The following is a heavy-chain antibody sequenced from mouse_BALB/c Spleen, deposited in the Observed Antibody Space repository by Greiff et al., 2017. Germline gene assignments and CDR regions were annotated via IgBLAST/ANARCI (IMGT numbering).Heavy chain of an antibody. J-gene: IGHJ2*01. CDR2: IDPANGNT. CDR3: AKGDYYFDY. CDR1: GFNIKDTY. Sequence: EVQVVESGAELVKPGASVKLSCTASGFNIKDTYMHWVKQRPEQGLEWIGRIDPANGNTKYDPKFQGKATITADTSSNTAYLQLSSLTSEDTAVYYCAKGDYYFDYWGQGTTLTVSS. V-gene: IGHV14-3*02.